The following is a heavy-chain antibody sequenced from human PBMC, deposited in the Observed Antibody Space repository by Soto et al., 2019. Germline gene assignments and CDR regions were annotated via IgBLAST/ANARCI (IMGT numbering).Heavy chain of an antibody. V-gene: IGHV3-11*05. D-gene: IGHD3-10*01. CDR2: ISTSGTFT. CDR1: GFTFSDHY. CDR3: ARDRGQLELLGYFDS. Sequence: QVQLVESGGGLVKPGGSLRLSCAASGFTFSDHYMSWIRQAPGKGLEWVSYISTSGTFTNHADSVKGRFTISRDNAHNSLYLQMNSLRAEDTAVYYCARDRGQLELLGYFDSWGQGTLVTVSS. J-gene: IGHJ4*02.